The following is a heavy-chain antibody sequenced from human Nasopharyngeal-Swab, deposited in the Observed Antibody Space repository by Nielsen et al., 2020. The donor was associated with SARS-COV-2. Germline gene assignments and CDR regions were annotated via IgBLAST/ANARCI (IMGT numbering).Heavy chain of an antibody. CDR3: ARDRVVVSIYYGMDV. Sequence: SETLSLTCAVSGGSISSSNWWRWVRRPPGKGLEWIGEIYHSGSTNYNPSLKSRVTMSVDKSKNQFSLKLRSVTAADTAVYYCARDRVVVSIYYGMDVWGQGTTVTVSS. V-gene: IGHV4-4*02. D-gene: IGHD3-22*01. J-gene: IGHJ6*02. CDR2: IYHSGST. CDR1: GGSISSSNW.